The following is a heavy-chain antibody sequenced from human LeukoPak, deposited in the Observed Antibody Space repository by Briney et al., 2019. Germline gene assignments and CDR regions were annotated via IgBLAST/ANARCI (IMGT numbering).Heavy chain of an antibody. Sequence: SETLSLTCTVSGYSISSGYYWGWIRQPPGKGLGWIGIIYHSGNTYYNPSLKSRVTISVDTSKSQFSLKLSSVTAADTAVYYCARGDLLADIVVVPAARLDIWGQGTMVTVSS. CDR1: GYSISSGYY. V-gene: IGHV4-38-2*02. CDR2: IYHSGNT. CDR3: ARGDLLADIVVVPAARLDI. D-gene: IGHD2-2*01. J-gene: IGHJ3*02.